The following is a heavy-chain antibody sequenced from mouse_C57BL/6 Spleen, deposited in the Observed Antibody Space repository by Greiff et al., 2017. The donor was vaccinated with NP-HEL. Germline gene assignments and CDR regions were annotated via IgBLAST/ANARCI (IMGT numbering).Heavy chain of an antibody. J-gene: IGHJ2*01. Sequence: VKLQESDAELVKPGASVKISCKVSGYTFTDHTIHWMKQRPEQGLEWIGYIYPRDGSTKYNEKFKGKATLTADKSSSTAYMQLNSLTSEDSAVYFCARLGYDGYYGYFDYWGQGTTLTVSS. CDR3: ARLGYDGYYGYFDY. D-gene: IGHD2-3*01. CDR2: IYPRDGST. V-gene: IGHV1-78*01. CDR1: GYTFTDHT.